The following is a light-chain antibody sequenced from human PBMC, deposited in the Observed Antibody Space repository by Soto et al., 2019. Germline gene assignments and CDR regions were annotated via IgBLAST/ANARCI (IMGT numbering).Light chain of an antibody. CDR3: QQYDSSFT. CDR2: GAS. J-gene: IGKJ4*01. V-gene: IGKV3-20*01. Sequence: XAXLSXTASQXXXTXYIAWYQQKFGQAPRLLIYGASTRATGTPDRFTXGXXXTDFTLTISRVEPEDFAVYYCQQYDSSFTFGGGTKVEXK. CDR1: QXXXTXY.